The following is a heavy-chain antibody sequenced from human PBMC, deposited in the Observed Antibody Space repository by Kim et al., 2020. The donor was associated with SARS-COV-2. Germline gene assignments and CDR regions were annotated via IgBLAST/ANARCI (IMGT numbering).Heavy chain of an antibody. J-gene: IGHJ6*02. Sequence: ASVKVSCKASGYTFTSYGISWVRQAPGQGLEWMGWISAYNGNTNYAQKLQGRVTMTTDTSTSTAYMELRSLRSDDTAVYYCARDWFGNSSSWYYYYYYYGMGVWGQETTVTVSS. CDR2: ISAYNGNT. CDR1: GYTFTSYG. D-gene: IGHD6-13*01. CDR3: ARDWFGNSSSWYYYYYYYGMGV. V-gene: IGHV1-18*01.